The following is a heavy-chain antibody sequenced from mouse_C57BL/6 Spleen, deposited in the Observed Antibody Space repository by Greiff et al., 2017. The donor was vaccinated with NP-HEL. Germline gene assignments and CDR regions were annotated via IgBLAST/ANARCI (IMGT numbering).Heavy chain of an antibody. D-gene: IGHD2-4*01. CDR2: INPNNGGT. CDR1: GYTFTDYY. CDR3: ARFNYEAAMDY. Sequence: EVQLQQSGPELVKPGASVKISCKASGYTFTDYYMNWVKQSHGKSLEWIGDINPNNGGTSYNQKFKGKATLTVDKSSSTAYMELRSLTSEDSAVYYCARFNYEAAMDYWGQGTSVTVSS. V-gene: IGHV1-26*01. J-gene: IGHJ4*01.